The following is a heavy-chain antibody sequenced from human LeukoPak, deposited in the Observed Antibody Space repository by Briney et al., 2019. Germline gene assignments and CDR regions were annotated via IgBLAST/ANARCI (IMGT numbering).Heavy chain of an antibody. CDR1: GYTLTSYD. J-gene: IGHJ4*02. V-gene: IGHV1-8*01. D-gene: IGHD3-16*02. Sequence: EASVKVSCKASGYTLTSYDINWVRQATGQGLEWMGWMNPNSGNTGYAQKFQGRVTMTRNTSISTAYMELSSLRSEDTAVYYCARGLRLGELSLDYWGQGTLVTVSS. CDR2: MNPNSGNT. CDR3: ARGLRLGELSLDY.